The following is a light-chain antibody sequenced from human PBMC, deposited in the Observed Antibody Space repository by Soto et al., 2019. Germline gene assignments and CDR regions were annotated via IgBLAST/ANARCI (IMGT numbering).Light chain of an antibody. CDR2: AAS. CDR1: QGLRNE. Sequence: AIEMTQSPSSLSASVGDRVTITCRASQGLRNELGWYQQKPGKAPKLLIYAASSLQSGVPSRFSGSGSGTDFTLTISSLKPEDFATYYCLQDYNYPGTFGQGTKVEIK. J-gene: IGKJ1*01. V-gene: IGKV1-6*01. CDR3: LQDYNYPGT.